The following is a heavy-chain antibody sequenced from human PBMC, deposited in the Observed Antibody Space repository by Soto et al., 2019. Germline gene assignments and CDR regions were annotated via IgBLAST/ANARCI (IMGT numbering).Heavy chain of an antibody. J-gene: IGHJ6*02. D-gene: IGHD3-3*01. CDR3: AKEYYDFWSGYYYYYYGMDV. Sequence: GGSLRLSCAASGFTFSSYGMHWVRQAPGKGLEWVAAISYDGSNKYYADSVEGRFTISRDNSKNTLYLQMNSLRAEDTAVYYCAKEYYDFWSGYYYYYYGMDVWGQGTTVTVSS. V-gene: IGHV3-30*18. CDR2: ISYDGSNK. CDR1: GFTFSSYG.